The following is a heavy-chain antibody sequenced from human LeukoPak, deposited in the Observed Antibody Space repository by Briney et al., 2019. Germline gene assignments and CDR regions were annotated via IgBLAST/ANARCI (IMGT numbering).Heavy chain of an antibody. D-gene: IGHD2-2*01. J-gene: IGHJ4*02. CDR3: AKDTHFCSSTSCPSLIDY. CDR1: GFACSDVS. Sequence: GFPLSFSVATSGFACSDVSMVVVGPSKGMELVWFFSLSSASKYIYYADSVKGRFTISRDNAKDSLFLQMNSLRAEDTALYYCAKDTHFCSSTSCPSLIDYWGQGTLVTVSS. V-gene: IGHV3-21*04. CDR2: LSSASKYI.